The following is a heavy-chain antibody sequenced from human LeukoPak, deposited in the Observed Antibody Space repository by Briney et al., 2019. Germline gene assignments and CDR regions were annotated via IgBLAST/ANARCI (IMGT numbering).Heavy chain of an antibody. Sequence: GESLKISCKGSGYRFTNYWIGWVRQMPGKGLEWMGIIYPGDSETRYSPSFQGQVTISADKSISTAYLQWSSLKASDTAMYYCARRKGSRIVGATGAFDIWGQGTMVTVSS. J-gene: IGHJ3*02. CDR3: ARRKGSRIVGATGAFDI. D-gene: IGHD1-26*01. CDR1: GYRFTNYW. V-gene: IGHV5-51*01. CDR2: IYPGDSET.